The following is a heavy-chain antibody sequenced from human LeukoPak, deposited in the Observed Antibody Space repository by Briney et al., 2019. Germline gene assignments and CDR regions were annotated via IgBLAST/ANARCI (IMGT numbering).Heavy chain of an antibody. CDR1: GGSISSGGYY. CDR2: IYYSGST. D-gene: IGHD2-2*01. V-gene: IGHV4-31*03. CDR3: ASLDGYCSSTSCGDY. J-gene: IGHJ4*02. Sequence: SETLSLTCTVSGGSISSGGYYWSWLRQHPGKGLEWIVYIYYSGSTYYNPSLKSRVTISVDTSKNQFSLKLSSVTAADTAVYYCASLDGYCSSTSCGDYWGQGTLVTVSS.